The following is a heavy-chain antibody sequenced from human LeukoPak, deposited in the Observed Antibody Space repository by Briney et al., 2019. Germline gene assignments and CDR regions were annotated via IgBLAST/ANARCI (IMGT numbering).Heavy chain of an antibody. CDR3: ARAPSRVAAAALYYMDV. V-gene: IGHV4-59*01. D-gene: IGHD2-2*01. CDR1: GGSISSYY. Sequence: KPSETLSLTCTVSGGSISSYYWSWIRQPPGRGLEWIGYIYYSGSTNYNPSLKSRVTISVDTSKNQFSLKLSSVTAADTAVYYCARAPSRVAAAALYYMDVWGKGTTVTVSS. J-gene: IGHJ6*03. CDR2: IYYSGST.